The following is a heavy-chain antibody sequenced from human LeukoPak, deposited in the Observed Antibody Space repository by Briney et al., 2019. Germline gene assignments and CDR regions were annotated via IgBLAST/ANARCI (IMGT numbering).Heavy chain of an antibody. CDR3: ARDFLDYDSSGFDY. D-gene: IGHD3-22*01. V-gene: IGHV1-18*01. Sequence: ASVTVSFMASGYTFTSYGISWVRQAPGQGLEWMGWISAYNGNTNYAQKLQGRVTMTTDTSTSTAYMELRSLRSDDTAVYYCARDFLDYDSSGFDYWGQGTLVTVSS. CDR1: GYTFTSYG. CDR2: ISAYNGNT. J-gene: IGHJ4*02.